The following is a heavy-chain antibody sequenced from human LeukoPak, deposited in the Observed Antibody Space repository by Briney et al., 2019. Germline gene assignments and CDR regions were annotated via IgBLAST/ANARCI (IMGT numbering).Heavy chain of an antibody. CDR3: ASGGIYYGAAFDF. V-gene: IGHV3-30*02. CDR1: GFTFSSYG. CDR2: IRSDGSNK. D-gene: IGHD1-26*01. Sequence: GGSLRLSCAASGFTFSSYGMHWVRQAPGKGLEWVAFIRSDGSNKYYADSVKGRFTISRDNAKNSLYLQMNSLRAEDTALYYCASGGIYYGAAFDFWGQGTLVTVSS. J-gene: IGHJ4*02.